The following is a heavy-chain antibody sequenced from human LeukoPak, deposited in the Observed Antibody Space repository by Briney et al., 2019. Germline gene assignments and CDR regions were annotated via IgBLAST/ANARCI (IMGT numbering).Heavy chain of an antibody. CDR2: ITSSGDGT. CDR3: AKDRPNYYGSNGHYYRRDGDY. CDR1: GFTFSIYA. V-gene: IGHV3-23*01. J-gene: IGHJ4*02. Sequence: GGSLRLSCSASGFTFSIYAMSWVRQAPGKGLQWVSSITSSGDGTYYADSVKGRFTISRDNSENMLYLQMNSLRVEDTAVYFCAKDRPNYYGSNGHYYRRDGDYWGRGTLVTVSS. D-gene: IGHD3-22*01.